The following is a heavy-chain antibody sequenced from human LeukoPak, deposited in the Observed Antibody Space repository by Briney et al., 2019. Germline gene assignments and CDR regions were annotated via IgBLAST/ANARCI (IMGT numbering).Heavy chain of an antibody. V-gene: IGHV4-4*02. Sequence: SETLSLTCTVSGASLSSSNWWTWVRQPPGEALEWIGEIYHAGSTKYNPSLRSRLTISVDKSKNSFSLSLTSVTAADTAFYYCARSAAVTGQFDFWGPGTLVTVSS. CDR1: GASLSSSNW. D-gene: IGHD6-19*01. CDR3: ARSAAVTGQFDF. CDR2: IYHAGST. J-gene: IGHJ4*02.